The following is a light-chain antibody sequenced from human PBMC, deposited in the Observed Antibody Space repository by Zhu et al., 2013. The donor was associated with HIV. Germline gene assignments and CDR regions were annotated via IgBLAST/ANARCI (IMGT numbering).Light chain of an antibody. CDR1: QSVLYSSNNKKY. CDR3: QQYYTTPHT. J-gene: IGKJ2*01. V-gene: IGKV4-1*01. CDR2: WAS. Sequence: DIVMTQSPDSLAVSLGQRATINCKSSQSVLYSSNNKKYLAWYQHKPGQPPKLLIYWASTRESGVPDRFSGSGSGTDFTLTISSLQAEDVAVYYCQQYYTTPHTFGQGTKLEIK.